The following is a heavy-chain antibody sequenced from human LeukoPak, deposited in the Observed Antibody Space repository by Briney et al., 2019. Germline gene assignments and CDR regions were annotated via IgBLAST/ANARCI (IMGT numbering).Heavy chain of an antibody. D-gene: IGHD3-22*01. V-gene: IGHV3-48*03. J-gene: IGHJ3*02. CDR1: GFTFSSYE. CDR3: ASGDYYDSSGYSVENAFDI. Sequence: GGSLRLSCAASGFTFSSYEMNWVRQAPGKGLEWVSYISSSGSTIYYADSVKGRFTISRDNAKNSLYLQMNSLRAEDTAVYYCASGDYYDSSGYSVENAFDIWGQGTMVTVSS. CDR2: ISSSGSTI.